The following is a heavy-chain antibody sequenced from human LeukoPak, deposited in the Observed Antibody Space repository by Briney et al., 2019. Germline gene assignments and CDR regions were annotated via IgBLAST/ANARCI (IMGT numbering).Heavy chain of an antibody. CDR2: IHYSGGT. CDR1: DDSIRNYY. D-gene: IGHD3-10*01. J-gene: IGHJ1*01. Sequence: PSETLSLTCIVSDDSIRNYYWSWIRQPPGKGLEWIGYIHYSGGTNYNPSLKSRVTISIDTSENQFSLKLSSVTAADTAVYYCARHVDYYGSGSYSHWGQGTWSPSP. CDR3: ARHVDYYGSGSYSH. V-gene: IGHV4-59*08.